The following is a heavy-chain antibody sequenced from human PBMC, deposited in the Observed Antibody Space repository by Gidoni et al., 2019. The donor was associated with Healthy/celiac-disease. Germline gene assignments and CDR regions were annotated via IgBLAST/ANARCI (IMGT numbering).Heavy chain of an antibody. CDR3: AKNPDYYDSSGPSDY. Sequence: EVQLLESGGGLVQPGGSLRLSCAASGFTFSSYAMSWVRQAPGKGLEWVSAISGSGGSTYYADSVKGRFTISRDSSKNTLYLQMNSLRAEDTAVYYCAKNPDYYDSSGPSDYWGQGTLVTVSS. J-gene: IGHJ4*02. CDR2: ISGSGGST. D-gene: IGHD3-22*01. CDR1: GFTFSSYA. V-gene: IGHV3-23*01.